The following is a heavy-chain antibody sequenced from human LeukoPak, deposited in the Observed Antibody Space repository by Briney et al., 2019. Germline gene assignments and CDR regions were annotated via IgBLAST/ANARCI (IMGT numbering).Heavy chain of an antibody. CDR2: INHSGST. D-gene: IGHD2-15*01. J-gene: IGHJ5*02. CDR1: GGSFSGYC. V-gene: IGHV4-34*01. Sequence: PSETLSLTCAVYGGSFSGYCWSWIRHPPGKGLELIGEINHSGSTNYNPSLKSRVTISVDTSKNQFSLKLSSVTAADTAVYYCARAKALGYCSGGSCYPRGFDPWGQGTLVTVSS. CDR3: ARAKALGYCSGGSCYPRGFDP.